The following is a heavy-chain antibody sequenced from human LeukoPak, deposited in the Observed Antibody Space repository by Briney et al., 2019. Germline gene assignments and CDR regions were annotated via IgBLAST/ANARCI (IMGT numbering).Heavy chain of an antibody. D-gene: IGHD3-10*01. CDR2: IWYDGNTK. CDR1: GFSFGSHG. CDR3: ARGPALGVRGAHLDY. V-gene: IGHV3-33*01. Sequence: GGSLRLSCTASGFSFGSHGMHWVRQTPGKGLDWVAVIWYDGNTKYYADSVKGRFTISRDNPENTLFLEMNTLRVEDTAVYRCARGPALGVRGAHLDYWGQGILVAVSS. J-gene: IGHJ4*02.